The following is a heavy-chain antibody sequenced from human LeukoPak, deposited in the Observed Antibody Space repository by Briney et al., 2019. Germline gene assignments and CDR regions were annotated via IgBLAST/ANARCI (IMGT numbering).Heavy chain of an antibody. D-gene: IGHD3-10*01. J-gene: IGHJ3*02. V-gene: IGHV4-34*01. CDR3: AREKRITMVRGGRSAAFDI. Sequence: PSETLSLTCAVYGGSFSGYYWSWIRQPPGEGLEWIGEINHSGSTNYNPSLKSRVTISVDTSKSQFSLKLSSVTAADTAVYYCAREKRITMVRGGRSAAFDIWGQGTMVTVSS. CDR1: GGSFSGYY. CDR2: INHSGST.